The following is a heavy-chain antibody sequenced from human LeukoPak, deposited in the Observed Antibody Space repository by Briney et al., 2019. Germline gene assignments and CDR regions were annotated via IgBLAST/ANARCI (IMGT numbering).Heavy chain of an antibody. D-gene: IGHD3-9*01. CDR2: IYYSGST. CDR3: ARVRYYDILSSYSPPYYFDY. V-gene: IGHV4-59*01. J-gene: IGHJ4*02. CDR1: GGSNSSYY. Sequence: SETLSLTCTVSGGSNSSYYWSRIRQPPGKGLEWIGYIYYSGSTNYNPSLKSRVTISVDTSKNQFSLKLSSVTAADTAVYYCARVRYYDILSSYSPPYYFDYWGQGTLVTVSS.